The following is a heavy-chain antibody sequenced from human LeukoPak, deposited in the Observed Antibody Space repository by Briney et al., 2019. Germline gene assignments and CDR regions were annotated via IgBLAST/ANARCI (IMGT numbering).Heavy chain of an antibody. V-gene: IGHV4-59*01. J-gene: IGHJ4*02. CDR1: GGSITSYY. Sequence: SETLSLTCSVSGGSITSYYGSWIRLPPGKRLEWIGYIYYSGSTYYNPSLKSRATISLDTSKNQFSLQLRPVTAADTAVYFCARVPPYNSGYGGFDYWGQGTLVTVSS. CDR2: IYYSGST. CDR3: ARVPPYNSGYGGFDY. D-gene: IGHD5-18*01.